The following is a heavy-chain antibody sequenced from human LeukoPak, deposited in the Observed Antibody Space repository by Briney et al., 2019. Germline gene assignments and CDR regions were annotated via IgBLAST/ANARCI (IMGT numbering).Heavy chain of an antibody. CDR1: GYSFTSYW. D-gene: IGHD3-9*01. J-gene: IGHJ4*02. CDR2: IYPGDSDT. V-gene: IGHV5-51*01. Sequence: GESLKISCKGSGYSFTSYWIGWVRQMPGKGLEWMGIIYPGDSDTRYSPSFQGQVTISADKSISTAYLQWSSLKASDTAMYYCARQGYWYYDILTGSDYWGQGTLVTVSS. CDR3: ARQGYWYYDILTGSDY.